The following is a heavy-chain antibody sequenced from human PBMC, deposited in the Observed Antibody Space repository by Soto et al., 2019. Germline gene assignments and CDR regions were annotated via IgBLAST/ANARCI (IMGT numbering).Heavy chain of an antibody. CDR1: GFTFGDYA. J-gene: IGHJ5*02. V-gene: IGHV3-49*03. D-gene: IGHD3-10*01. CDR2: IRSKAYGGTT. Sequence: PGGSLRLSCTASGFTFGDYAMSWFRQAPGKGLEWVGFIRSKAYGGTTEYAASVKGRFTISRDDSKSIAYLQMNSLKTEDTAVYYCTASSRFGELSSCDPWGQGTLVTVSS. CDR3: TASSRFGELSSCDP.